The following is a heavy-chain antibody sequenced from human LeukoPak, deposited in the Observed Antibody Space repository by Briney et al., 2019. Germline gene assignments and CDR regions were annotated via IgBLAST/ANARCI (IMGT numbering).Heavy chain of an antibody. CDR2: ISSGSTYI. CDR3: AKGEYYDFWSGYSH. V-gene: IGHV3-21*04. D-gene: IGHD3-3*01. Sequence: GGSLRLSCAASGFTFSSYSMNWVRQAPGKGLGWVSSISSGSTYIYYADSVKGRFTISRDNSKNTLYLQMNSLRAEDTAVYYCAKGEYYDFWSGYSHWGQGTLVTVSS. J-gene: IGHJ4*02. CDR1: GFTFSSYS.